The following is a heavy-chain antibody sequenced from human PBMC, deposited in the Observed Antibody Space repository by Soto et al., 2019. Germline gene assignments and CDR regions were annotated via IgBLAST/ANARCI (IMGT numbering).Heavy chain of an antibody. J-gene: IGHJ4*02. V-gene: IGHV3-23*01. Sequence: EVQLLESGGDFKQPGGSLRLSCEGSGFNFSNYALNWVRQAPGKRLEWVSVISGNSGTTYYAASVKGRFTISRDNSKKTLYLQMNSLRADDTAVYYCAKGRALTVFGVITPFDSWGQGTLVPVSS. CDR1: GFNFSNYA. CDR3: AKGRALTVFGVITPFDS. D-gene: IGHD3-3*01. CDR2: ISGNSGTT.